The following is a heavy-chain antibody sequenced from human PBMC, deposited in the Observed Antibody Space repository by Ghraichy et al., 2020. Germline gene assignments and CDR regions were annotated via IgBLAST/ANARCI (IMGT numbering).Heavy chain of an antibody. J-gene: IGHJ3*02. CDR3: ARERYSGYAAHDAFDI. D-gene: IGHD1-26*01. CDR1: GFTFSSYS. Sequence: GESLNISCAASGFTFSSYSMNWVRQAPGKGLEWVSYISSSSSTIYYADSVKGRFTISRDNAKNSLYLQMNSLRDEDTAVYYCARERYSGYAAHDAFDIWGQGTMVTVSS. V-gene: IGHV3-48*02. CDR2: ISSSSSTI.